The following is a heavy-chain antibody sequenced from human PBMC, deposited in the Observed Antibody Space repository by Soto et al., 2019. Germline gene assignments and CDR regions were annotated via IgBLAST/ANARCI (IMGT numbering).Heavy chain of an antibody. Sequence: SETLSLTCTVSGGSISSYYWSWIRQPPGKGLEWIGYIYYSGGTNYNPSLKSRVTISVDTSKNQFSLKLSSVTAADTAVYYCARVRMNYYYYGMDVWGQGTTVTVSS. CDR2: IYYSGGT. J-gene: IGHJ6*02. D-gene: IGHD2-15*01. CDR1: GGSISSYY. CDR3: ARVRMNYYYYGMDV. V-gene: IGHV4-59*01.